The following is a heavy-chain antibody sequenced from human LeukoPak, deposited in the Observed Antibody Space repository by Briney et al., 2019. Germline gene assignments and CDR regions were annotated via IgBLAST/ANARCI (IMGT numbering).Heavy chain of an antibody. CDR2: IIPIFGTA. Sequence: ASVKVSCKASGYTFTGYYMHWVRQAPGQGLEWMGGIIPIFGTANYAQKFQGRVTITADKSTSTAYMELSSLRSEDTAVYYCARTEDCSGGSCYVGWGQGTLVTVSS. D-gene: IGHD2-15*01. V-gene: IGHV1-69*06. CDR1: GYTFTGYY. CDR3: ARTEDCSGGSCYVG. J-gene: IGHJ4*02.